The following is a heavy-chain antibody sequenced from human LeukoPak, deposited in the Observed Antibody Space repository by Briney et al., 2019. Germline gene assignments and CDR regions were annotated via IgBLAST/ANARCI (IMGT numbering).Heavy chain of an antibody. CDR1: GFTLSSYW. Sequence: GGSLRLSCAASGFTLSSYWMSWVRQAPGKGLEWVANIKQDGSEKYYVDSVKGRFTISRDNAKNSLYLQMNSLRAEDTAVYYCARGIAAAGDWFDPWGQGTLVTVSS. CDR3: ARGIAAAGDWFDP. D-gene: IGHD6-13*01. V-gene: IGHV3-7*01. J-gene: IGHJ5*02. CDR2: IKQDGSEK.